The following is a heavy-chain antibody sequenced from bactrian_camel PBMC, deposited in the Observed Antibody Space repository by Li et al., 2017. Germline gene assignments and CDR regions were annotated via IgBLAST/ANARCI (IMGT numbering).Heavy chain of an antibody. CDR3: AAESASYSDYDNLFLTCGGEEYHY. CDR2: INPSGTLT. CDR1: GDTAHLYC. D-gene: IGHD4*01. Sequence: VQLVESGGGSVQPGGSLRLSCAASGDTAHLYCMAWFRQTPGKEREGVATINPSGTLTYYADSVKGRFTISQDSAKNAVYLQMISLKPEDTALYYCAAESASYSDYDNLFLTCGGEEYHYWGQGTQVTVS. V-gene: IGHV3S1*01. J-gene: IGHJ4*01.